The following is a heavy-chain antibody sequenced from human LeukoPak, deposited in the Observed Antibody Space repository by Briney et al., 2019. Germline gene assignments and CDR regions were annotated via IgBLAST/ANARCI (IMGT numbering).Heavy chain of an antibody. CDR3: ASRPYCHYGMDV. CDR2: IYYSGST. D-gene: IGHD2-15*01. Sequence: SETLSLTCTVSGGSISSYYWSWIRQPPGKGLEWIGYIYYSGSTNYNPSLKSRVTISVDTSKNQFSLKLSSVTAADTAVYYCASRPYCHYGMDVWGQGTTVTVSS. V-gene: IGHV4-59*01. J-gene: IGHJ6*02. CDR1: GGSISSYY.